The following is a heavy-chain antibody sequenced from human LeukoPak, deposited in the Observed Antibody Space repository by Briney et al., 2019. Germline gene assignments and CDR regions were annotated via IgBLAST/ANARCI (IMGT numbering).Heavy chain of an antibody. CDR1: GFTLGDYY. J-gene: IGHJ3*02. CDR3: ARGSIAVAGNFDI. CDR2: ISSSGSTI. V-gene: IGHV3-11*04. D-gene: IGHD6-19*01. Sequence: GGPLSPSLAPSGFTLGDYYRGGSGQPQGKGREGVSYISSSGSTIYYADSVKGRFTISRDNAKNSLYLQMNSLRAEDTAVYYCARGSIAVAGNFDIWGQGTMVTVSS.